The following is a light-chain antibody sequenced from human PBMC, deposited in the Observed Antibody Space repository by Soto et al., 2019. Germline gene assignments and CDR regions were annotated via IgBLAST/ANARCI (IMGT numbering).Light chain of an antibody. CDR1: QTISSW. CDR2: KAS. J-gene: IGKJ1*01. V-gene: IGKV1-5*03. Sequence: DIQMTQSPSTLSGSGGERVTITCRASQTISSWLAWYQQKPGKAPKLLIYKASTLKSGVPSRFSGSGPETEFTLTISSLQPDDFAIYYCQHYKSYPWTFGQGTKV. CDR3: QHYKSYPWT.